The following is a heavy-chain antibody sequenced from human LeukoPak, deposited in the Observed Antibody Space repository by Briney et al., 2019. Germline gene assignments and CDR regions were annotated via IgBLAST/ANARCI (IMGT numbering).Heavy chain of an antibody. V-gene: IGHV3-7*01. D-gene: IGHD4-23*01. CDR2: IKQDGSEK. J-gene: IGHJ4*02. CDR3: AREYDYGGNPGAY. CDR1: GFTFSSHS. Sequence: GGSLRLSCAASGFTFSSHSMSWVRQAPGKGLEWVANIKQDGSEKYYVDSVKGRFTISRDNAKNSLYLQMNSLRAEDTAVYYCAREYDYGGNPGAYWGQGTLVTVSS.